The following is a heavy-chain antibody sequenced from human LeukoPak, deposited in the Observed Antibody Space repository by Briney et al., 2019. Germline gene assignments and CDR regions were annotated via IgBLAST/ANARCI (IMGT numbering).Heavy chain of an antibody. CDR2: ISYDGSNQ. D-gene: IGHD3-22*01. Sequence: GGSLRLSCAASGFTFSSYAMHWVRQAPGKGLEWVAAISYDGSNQYYADSVKGRFTISRDNSKNTLYLQMNSLRAEDTAVYYCAKDNYYDTSAFVDYWGQGTLVTVSS. CDR1: GFTFSSYA. J-gene: IGHJ4*02. CDR3: AKDNYYDTSAFVDY. V-gene: IGHV3-30*04.